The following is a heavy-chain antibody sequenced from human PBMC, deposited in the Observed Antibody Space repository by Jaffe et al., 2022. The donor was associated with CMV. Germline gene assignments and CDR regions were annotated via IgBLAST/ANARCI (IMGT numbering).Heavy chain of an antibody. J-gene: IGHJ5*02. CDR3: ARQTSVGESGWFDP. D-gene: IGHD3-10*01. CDR1: GGSISSSSYY. V-gene: IGHV4-39*01. Sequence: QLQLQESGPGLVKPSETLSLTCTVSGGSISSSSYYWGWIRQPPGKGLEWIGSIYYSGSTYYNPSLKSRVTISVDTSKNQFSLKLSSVTAADTAVYYCARQTSVGESGWFDPWGQGTLVTVSS. CDR2: IYYSGST.